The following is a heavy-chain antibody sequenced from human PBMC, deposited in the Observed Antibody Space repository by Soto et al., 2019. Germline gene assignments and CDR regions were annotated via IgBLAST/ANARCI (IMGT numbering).Heavy chain of an antibody. V-gene: IGHV3-11*01. Sequence: GGSLRLSCAASGFTFSDYYMSWIRQAPGKGLEWVSYISSSGSTIYYADSVKGRFTISRDNAKNSLYLQMNSLRAEDTAVYYCARAGYYDSSGYLIDDAFDIWGQGTMVTVSS. CDR1: GFTFSDYY. CDR3: ARAGYYDSSGYLIDDAFDI. J-gene: IGHJ3*02. CDR2: ISSSGSTI. D-gene: IGHD3-22*01.